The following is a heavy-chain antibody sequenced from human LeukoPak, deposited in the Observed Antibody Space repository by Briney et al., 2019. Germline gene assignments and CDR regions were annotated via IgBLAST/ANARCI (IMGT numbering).Heavy chain of an antibody. CDR2: IYYSGST. Sequence: SETLSLTCTVSGGSIGSSSYYWGWIRQPPGKGLEWIGSIYYSGSTYYNPSLTSRVTISVDTSKNQFSLKLSSVTAADTAVYYCARPWIDSYGSVFDYWGQGTLVTVSS. CDR3: ARPWIDSYGSVFDY. V-gene: IGHV4-39*01. J-gene: IGHJ4*02. CDR1: GGSIGSSSYY. D-gene: IGHD5-18*01.